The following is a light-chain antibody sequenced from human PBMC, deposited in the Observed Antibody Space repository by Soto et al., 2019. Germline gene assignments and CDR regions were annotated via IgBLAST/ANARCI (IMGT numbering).Light chain of an antibody. CDR1: QSFRGL. J-gene: IGKJ5*01. V-gene: IGKV3-11*01. CDR2: DAY. CDR3: QQRHIWPIT. Sequence: EVVLTQSPVTLSLSPGERATLSCRASQSFRGLLAWYQQKPGQAPRLLIYDAYNRATGIPPRFSGSGSGTDFTLTISSREPDDSAVYYCQQRHIWPITFGQGTRLEIK.